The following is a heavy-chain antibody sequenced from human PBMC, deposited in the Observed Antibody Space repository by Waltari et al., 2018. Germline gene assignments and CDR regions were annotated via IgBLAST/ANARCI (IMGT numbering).Heavy chain of an antibody. CDR3: AKVDNVGLNNY. D-gene: IGHD1-1*01. CDR2: IYSGGST. J-gene: IGHJ4*02. CDR1: GLPVGNNF. Sequence: EVQLVASGGDLIQPGGSLRLSCAPSGLPVGNNFMGWVHQAPGKGLEWVSVIYSGGSTNYIDSVRGRFTISRDSSKNTLYLQMNSLRAEDTAVYYCAKVDNVGLNNYWGQGTLVTVSS. V-gene: IGHV3-53*01.